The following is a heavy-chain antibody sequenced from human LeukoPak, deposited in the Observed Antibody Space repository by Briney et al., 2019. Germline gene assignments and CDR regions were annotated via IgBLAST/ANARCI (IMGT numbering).Heavy chain of an antibody. CDR3: ARPRIVGTLGAFHI. CDR2: IFPGDSDT. D-gene: IGHD1-26*01. CDR1: GYSFTSYY. V-gene: IGHV5-51*01. Sequence: GESLEISCKGSGYSFTSYYIAWVRQMPGKGLEWMRVIFPGDSDTRYSPSFQGQVTISADKSISTAYLQWSSLKASDTAMYYCARPRIVGTLGAFHIWGHGTMVTVSS. J-gene: IGHJ3*02.